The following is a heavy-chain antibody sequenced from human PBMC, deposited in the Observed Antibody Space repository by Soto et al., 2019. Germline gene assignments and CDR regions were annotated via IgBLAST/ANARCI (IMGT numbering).Heavy chain of an antibody. V-gene: IGHV3-23*01. D-gene: IGHD2-8*01. J-gene: IGHJ4*01. Sequence: GRSLRLSCVASGFIFSSDAVPWNRQVPGQGMEWVSTISGSFGSTYDADSVQGRFNGSRDNSKDPLYLQMNSLRAEDTAVYYCASRSATVLSLTYWG. CDR3: ASRSATVLSLTY. CDR1: GFIFSSDA. CDR2: ISGSFGST.